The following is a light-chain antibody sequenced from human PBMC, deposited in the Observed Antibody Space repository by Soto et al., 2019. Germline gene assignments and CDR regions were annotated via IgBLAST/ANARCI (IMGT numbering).Light chain of an antibody. V-gene: IGKV3-11*01. CDR3: QQRSNWPTIA. CDR2: DAS. Sequence: EIVLTQSPATLSLSPGERATLSCRASQSVSSYLAWYQKKPAQAPRLIIYDASNRATGIPARFSGSESATAFTLTLSSLEPEDLAVYDCQQRSNWPTIAFGQATRLEI. J-gene: IGKJ5*01. CDR1: QSVSSY.